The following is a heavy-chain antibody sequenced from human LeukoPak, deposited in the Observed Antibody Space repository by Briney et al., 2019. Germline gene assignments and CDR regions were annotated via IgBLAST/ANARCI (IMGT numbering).Heavy chain of an antibody. CDR1: GFTFSSYS. D-gene: IGHD6-6*01. Sequence: GGSLRLSCAASGFTFSSYSMNWVRQAPGKGLEWVSSISSSSSYIYYADSVKGRFTISRDNAKNSLYLQMNSLRAEDTAVYYCARRRGPYSSSLPDYWGQGTLVTVSS. J-gene: IGHJ4*02. CDR3: ARRRGPYSSSLPDY. CDR2: ISSSSSYI. V-gene: IGHV3-21*01.